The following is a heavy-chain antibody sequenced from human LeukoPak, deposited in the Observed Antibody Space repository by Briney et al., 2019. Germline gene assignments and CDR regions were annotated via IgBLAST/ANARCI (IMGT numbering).Heavy chain of an antibody. J-gene: IGHJ4*02. CDR1: GFTFSSYA. CDR2: ISYDGGDK. Sequence: GGSLRVSCAASGFTFSSYAIHWVRQAPGKGLEWVAFISYDGGDKRYAESVKGRITISRDNSRKTLYLQMHSLGPEDTAIYYCARDLSERYSIDYWGQGTLVTVSS. V-gene: IGHV3-30-3*01. CDR3: ARDLSERYSIDY. D-gene: IGHD1-14*01.